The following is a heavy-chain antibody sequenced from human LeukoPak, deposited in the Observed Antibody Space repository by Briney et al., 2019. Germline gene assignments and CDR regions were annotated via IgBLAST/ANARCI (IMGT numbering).Heavy chain of an antibody. CDR2: ISSSGYTI. J-gene: IGHJ4*02. Sequence: GGSLRLSCAASGFTFSDYYMSWIRQAPGKGLEWLSYISSSGYTIYYADSAKGRFTISRDNAKNSLYLQMNSLRAEDAAVYYCARKEYSSSWYAIDYWGQGTLVTVSS. D-gene: IGHD6-13*01. V-gene: IGHV3-11*01. CDR1: GFTFSDYY. CDR3: ARKEYSSSWYAIDY.